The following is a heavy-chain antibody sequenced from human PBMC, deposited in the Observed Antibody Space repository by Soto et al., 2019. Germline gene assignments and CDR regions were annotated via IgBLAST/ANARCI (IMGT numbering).Heavy chain of an antibody. CDR1: GGSISSYY. CDR3: ARHLGYDSSGYYRNWFDA. CDR2: IYYSGST. Sequence: SETLSLTCTVSGGSISSYYWSWIRQPPGKGPEWIGYIYYSGSTNYNPSLKSRVTISVDTSKNQFSLKLSSVTAADTAVYYCARHLGYDSSGYYRNWFDAWGQGTLVTVSS. J-gene: IGHJ5*02. V-gene: IGHV4-59*08. D-gene: IGHD3-22*01.